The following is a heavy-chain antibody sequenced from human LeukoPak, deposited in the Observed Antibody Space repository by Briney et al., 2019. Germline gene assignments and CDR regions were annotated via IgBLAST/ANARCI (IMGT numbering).Heavy chain of an antibody. J-gene: IGHJ4*02. CDR1: GGYISSYY. CDR2: IYSSGST. V-gene: IGHV4-4*07. CDR3: AGTQAGIGDFDY. Sequence: SETLSLTCTVSGGYISSYYWSWIRQPAGKGLEWIGRIYSSGSTKYNPSLVGRVTMTVDTSKNQFSLKLSSVTAADTAVYHCAGTQAGIGDFDYWGQGSLVTVSS. D-gene: IGHD2-21*01.